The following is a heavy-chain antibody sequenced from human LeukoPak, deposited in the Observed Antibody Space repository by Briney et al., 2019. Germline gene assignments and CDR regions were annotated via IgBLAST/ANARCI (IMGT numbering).Heavy chain of an antibody. D-gene: IGHD5-18*01. CDR3: AREGAVGYSYGYNAFDI. CDR2: ISSSSSTI. CDR1: GFTFSSYS. Sequence: QTGGSLRLSCAASGFTFSSYSMNWVRQAPGKGLEWVSYISSSSSTIYYADSVKGRFTISRDNAKNSLYLQMNSLRAEDTAVYYCAREGAVGYSYGYNAFDIWGQGTMVTVSS. V-gene: IGHV3-48*01. J-gene: IGHJ3*02.